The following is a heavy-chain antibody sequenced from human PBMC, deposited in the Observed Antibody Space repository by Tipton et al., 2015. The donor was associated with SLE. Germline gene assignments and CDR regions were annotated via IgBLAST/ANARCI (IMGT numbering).Heavy chain of an antibody. CDR1: GYPLSSGYY. CDR3: ARDSPTVAGTFDS. CDR2: MYHGGAT. Sequence: GLVKPSETLSLSCDVSGYPLSSGYYWGWIRQPPGKGLEWIGSMYHGGATHYNESLKGRVTLSKDTSKNQFSLRLTSVTAADTAVYYCARDSPTVAGTFDSWGQGTLVIVS. D-gene: IGHD6-19*01. J-gene: IGHJ4*02. V-gene: IGHV4-38-2*01.